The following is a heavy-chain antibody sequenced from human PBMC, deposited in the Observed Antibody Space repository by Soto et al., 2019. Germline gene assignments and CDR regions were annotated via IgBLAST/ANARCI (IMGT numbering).Heavy chain of an antibody. D-gene: IGHD3-16*01. J-gene: IGHJ6*02. CDR3: AKDHRMITFGDPYFGLDV. CDR1: GFTFSNYG. CDR2: ISYDGSNK. V-gene: IGHV3-30*18. Sequence: GGSLRLSCAASGFTFSNYGMHWVRQAPGKGLEWVAIISYDGSNKYYADSVKGRFTIARDSSKNTLYLQMNSLRAEDTAVYYCAKDHRMITFGDPYFGLDVWGQGTTVTSP.